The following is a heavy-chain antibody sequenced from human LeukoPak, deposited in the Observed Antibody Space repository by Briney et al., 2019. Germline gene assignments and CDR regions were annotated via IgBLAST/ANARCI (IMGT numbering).Heavy chain of an antibody. CDR2: IWNDASAK. CDR3: TRQLVGEDFDY. J-gene: IGHJ4*02. V-gene: IGHV3-33*03. Sequence: GGSLRLSCEASGFIFSSNGMHWVRQAPGKGLEWVAVIWNDASAKYYADSVKGRFTVSRDNAKNTLYLQMNSLIAEDTAVYYCTRQLVGEDFDYWGQGTLVTVSS. CDR1: GFIFSSNG. D-gene: IGHD3-16*01.